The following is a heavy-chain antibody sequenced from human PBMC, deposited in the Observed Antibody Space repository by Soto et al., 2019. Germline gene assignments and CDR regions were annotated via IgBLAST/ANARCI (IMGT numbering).Heavy chain of an antibody. D-gene: IGHD6-13*01. CDR2: IYYSGST. J-gene: IGHJ5*02. CDR3: ARDDRYSSRNWFDP. V-gene: IGHV4-59*01. CDR1: GGSISSYY. Sequence: SEILSLTCTVSGGSISSYYWSWIRQPPGKGLEWIGYIYYSGSTNYNPSLKSRFTISVDTSKNQFSLKLSSVTDADTAVYYCARDDRYSSRNWFDPWGQGTLVTSPQ.